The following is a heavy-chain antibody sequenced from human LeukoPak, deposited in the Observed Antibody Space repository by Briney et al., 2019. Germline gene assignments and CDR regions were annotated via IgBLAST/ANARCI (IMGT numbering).Heavy chain of an antibody. D-gene: IGHD5-24*01. CDR3: ARVIGDGYNPYYYYYGMGV. Sequence: SETLSLTCTVSGGSISSYYWSWIRQPPGKGLEWIGYIHYSGSTNYNPSLKSRVTISVDTSKNQFSLKLSSVTAADTAVYYCARVIGDGYNPYYYYYGMGVWAKGPRSPSP. CDR1: GGSISSYY. J-gene: IGHJ6*02. CDR2: IHYSGST. V-gene: IGHV4-59*01.